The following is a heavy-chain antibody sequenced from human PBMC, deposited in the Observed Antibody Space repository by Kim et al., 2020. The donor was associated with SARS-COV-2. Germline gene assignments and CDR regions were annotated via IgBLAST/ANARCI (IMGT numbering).Heavy chain of an antibody. CDR3: GRGIAWVY. V-gene: IGHV3-48*04. Sequence: GGSLRLSCATSGFTFSSSSMNWVRQAPGKGLEWVSYIGPTSDIIYYADSVKGRFTISRDNAKNSLYLQMNSLRAEDTAVYYCGRGIAWVYWGQGNLVTVSS. D-gene: IGHD7-27*01. J-gene: IGHJ4*02. CDR2: IGPTSDII. CDR1: GFTFSSSS.